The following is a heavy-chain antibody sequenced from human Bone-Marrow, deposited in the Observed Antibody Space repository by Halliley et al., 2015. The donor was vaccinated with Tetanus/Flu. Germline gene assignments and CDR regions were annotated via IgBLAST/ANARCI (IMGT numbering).Heavy chain of an antibody. Sequence: TLSLTCTVSGDSVSSSSYYWSWIRQPPGKGLEWIGYFYYSGSTNNNPSLKSRVTISVDTSKNQFSLKLSSVTAADTAVYYCARVSLGYCSSGSCYSPSFDYWGQGTLVTVSS. J-gene: IGHJ4*02. V-gene: IGHV4-61*01. CDR3: ARVSLGYCSSGSCYSPSFDY. D-gene: IGHD2-2*02. CDR2: FYYSGST. CDR1: GDSVSSSSYY.